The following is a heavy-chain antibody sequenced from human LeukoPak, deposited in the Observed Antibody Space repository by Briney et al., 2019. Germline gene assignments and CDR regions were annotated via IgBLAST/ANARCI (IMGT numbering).Heavy chain of an antibody. Sequence: GGSLRLSCAASGFTFSSYAMSWVRQAPEKGLEWVSGISGSGDNTYYADSVKGQFTISRDNSKNTLYVQVNSLGTEDTAAYYCAKGSYYDSSGSFYFDYWGQGTLVTVSS. CDR1: GFTFSSYA. J-gene: IGHJ4*02. D-gene: IGHD3-22*01. CDR2: ISGSGDNT. V-gene: IGHV3-23*01. CDR3: AKGSYYDSSGSFYFDY.